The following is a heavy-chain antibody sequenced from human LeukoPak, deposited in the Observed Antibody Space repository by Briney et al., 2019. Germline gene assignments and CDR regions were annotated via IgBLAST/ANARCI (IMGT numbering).Heavy chain of an antibody. J-gene: IGHJ4*02. V-gene: IGHV3-13*01. CDR2: IGNAADT. CDR1: GFTFDRYD. Sequence: GGSLRLSCAASGFTFDRYDLHWVRQVPGKGLEGVSAIGNAADTYYPGSVKGRFTISRENAKNSFYLQMNALRAGDTAVYFCAGGRGQIINYWGQGTLVTVSS. CDR3: AGGRGQIINY.